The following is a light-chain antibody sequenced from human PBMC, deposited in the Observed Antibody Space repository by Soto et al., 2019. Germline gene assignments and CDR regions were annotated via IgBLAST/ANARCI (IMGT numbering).Light chain of an antibody. CDR1: QSIRNN. Sequence: IVMTQSPATLSVSPGERVTLSCRASQSIRNNLVWYQQRPGQAPRLLIYGASSRATGIPARFSGRGSGTEFTLTISSLQSEDFAVYYCQHYNNWPPWTFGQGTKVDIK. V-gene: IGKV3-15*01. CDR2: GAS. CDR3: QHYNNWPPWT. J-gene: IGKJ1*01.